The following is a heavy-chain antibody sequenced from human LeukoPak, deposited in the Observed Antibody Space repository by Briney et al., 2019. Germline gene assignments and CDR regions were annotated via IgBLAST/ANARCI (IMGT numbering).Heavy chain of an antibody. V-gene: IGHV3-30-3*01. Sequence: GGSLRLSCSASGFTFHIHAMHWVRQAPGKGLEWVAFTSYDGINKYYGDSLKGRFTISRDNGRNTLYLQMYSLRPEDTAVYYCAREAFGDHVINWFDPWGQGTLVTVSS. CDR2: TSYDGINK. D-gene: IGHD2-21*01. CDR3: AREAFGDHVINWFDP. CDR1: GFTFHIHA. J-gene: IGHJ5*02.